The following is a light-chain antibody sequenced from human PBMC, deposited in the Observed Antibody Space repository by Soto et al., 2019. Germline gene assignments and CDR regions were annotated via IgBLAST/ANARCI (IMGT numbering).Light chain of an antibody. V-gene: IGKV3-15*01. CDR2: GAS. Sequence: EIVMTQSPAALSVSPGERATLSCRASQSVDSKLAWYQQKPGRAPRLLISGASTRATGISARFSGSGSGTEFTLTISSLQPEDAAVYYCQQYKSGYTVGQGPKLEI. J-gene: IGKJ2*01. CDR1: QSVDSK. CDR3: QQYKSGYT.